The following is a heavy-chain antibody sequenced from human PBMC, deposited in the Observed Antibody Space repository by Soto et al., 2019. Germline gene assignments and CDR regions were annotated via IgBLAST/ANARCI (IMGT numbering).Heavy chain of an antibody. V-gene: IGHV3-11*01. J-gene: IGHJ4*02. D-gene: IGHD3-22*01. CDR3: ARDLVYYDSDGYFVY. CDR1: GFTFNDCY. Sequence: QVQLVESGGGLVKPGGSLRLSCAASGFTFNDCYMHWVRQAPGKGLEWVAYISWSGTIISYADSVKGRFTISRDNAKNSLYLQKNTLRDDDTAVCYCARDLVYYDSDGYFVYWGQGTLVTVSS. CDR2: ISWSGTII.